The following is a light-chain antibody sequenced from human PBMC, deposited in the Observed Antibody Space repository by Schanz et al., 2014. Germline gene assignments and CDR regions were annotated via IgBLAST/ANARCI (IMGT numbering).Light chain of an antibody. CDR1: QSISSY. CDR2: AAS. V-gene: IGKV1-39*01. J-gene: IGKJ1*01. CDR3: QHYTSDSRK. Sequence: DIQMPQSPSPLSASVGDRVTITCRARQSISSYLNWYQQKPGKAPKLLIYAASSLQSGVPSRFSGSGSGTEFTLTISSLQPDDFATYYCQHYTSDSRKFGQGTTVEIK.